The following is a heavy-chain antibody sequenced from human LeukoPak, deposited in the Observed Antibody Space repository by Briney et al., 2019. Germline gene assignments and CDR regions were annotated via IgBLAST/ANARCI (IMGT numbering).Heavy chain of an antibody. Sequence: SETLSLTCTVSGGSISSGSYYWSWIRQPPGKGLEWIGYIYYSGSTNYNPSLKSRVTISVDTSKNQFSLKLSSVTAADTAVYYCASYDIQKRLAFDIWGQGTMVTVSS. J-gene: IGHJ3*02. D-gene: IGHD3-9*01. CDR3: ASYDIQKRLAFDI. V-gene: IGHV4-61*01. CDR2: IYYSGST. CDR1: GGSISSGSYY.